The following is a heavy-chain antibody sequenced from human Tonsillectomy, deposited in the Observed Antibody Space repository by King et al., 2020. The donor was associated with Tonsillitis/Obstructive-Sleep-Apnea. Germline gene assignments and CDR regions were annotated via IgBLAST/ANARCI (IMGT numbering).Heavy chain of an antibody. Sequence: VQLPQWGAGLLKPSETLSLTCAVYGGSFSGYYWSWIRQPPGKGLEWIGEINHSGSTNYNPSLKSRVTISVDTSKNQFSLKLSSVTAADTAVYYCARCPLSAGAPSDFYYWGQGTLVTVSS. D-gene: IGHD6-19*01. CDR3: ARCPLSAGAPSDFYY. CDR2: INHSGST. V-gene: IGHV4-34*01. J-gene: IGHJ4*02. CDR1: GGSFSGYY.